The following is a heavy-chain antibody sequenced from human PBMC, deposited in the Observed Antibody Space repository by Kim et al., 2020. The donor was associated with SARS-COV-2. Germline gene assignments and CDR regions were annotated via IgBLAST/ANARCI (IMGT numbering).Heavy chain of an antibody. J-gene: IGHJ4*02. CDR3: ARDLWGGGPFDY. CDR1: GFTVSSNY. D-gene: IGHD3-16*01. Sequence: GGSLRLSCAASGFTVSSNYMSWVRQAPGKGLEWVSVIYSGGSTFYADSVKGRFTISRDNSKNTLYLQMNSPRAEDTAVYYCARDLWGGGPFDYWGQGTLVTVSS. V-gene: IGHV3-53*01. CDR2: IYSGGST.